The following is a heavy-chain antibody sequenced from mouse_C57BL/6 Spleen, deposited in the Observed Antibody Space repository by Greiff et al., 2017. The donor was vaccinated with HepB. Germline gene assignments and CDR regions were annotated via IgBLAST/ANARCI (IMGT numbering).Heavy chain of an antibody. CDR3: ARLSYDGYVDY. V-gene: IGHV5-6*02. D-gene: IGHD2-3*01. CDR2: ISSGGSYT. Sequence: EVKLEESGGDLVKPGGSLKLSCAASGFTFSSYGMSWVRQTPDKRLEWVATISSGGSYTYYPDSVKGRFTISRDNAKNTLYLQMSSLKSEDTAMYYCARLSYDGYVDYWGQGTTLTVSS. J-gene: IGHJ2*01. CDR1: GFTFSSYG.